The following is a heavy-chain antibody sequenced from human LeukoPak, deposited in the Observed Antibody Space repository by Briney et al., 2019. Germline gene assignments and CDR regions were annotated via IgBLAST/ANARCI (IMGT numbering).Heavy chain of an antibody. V-gene: IGHV3-30*02. CDR1: GFSFSSYG. Sequence: PGGSLRLSCAASGFSFSSYGMHWVRQAPGKGLEWVAFIRYDGSNKYYADSVKGRFTISRDNSKNTLYLQMNSLRAEDTAVYYCAKDSNRGDYYDSSGSFDYWGQGTLVTVSS. CDR3: AKDSNRGDYYDSSGSFDY. J-gene: IGHJ4*02. D-gene: IGHD3-22*01. CDR2: IRYDGSNK.